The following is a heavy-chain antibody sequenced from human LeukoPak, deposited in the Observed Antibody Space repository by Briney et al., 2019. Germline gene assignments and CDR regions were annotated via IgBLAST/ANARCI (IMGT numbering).Heavy chain of an antibody. D-gene: IGHD6-13*01. Sequence: SETLSLTCTVSGGSISSYYWSWIRQPPGKGLEWIGYSYYSGSTNYNPSLKSRVTISVDTSKNQFSLKVISVTAADTAVYYCARSSGQLVWSAFDIWGQGTMVTVSS. CDR3: ARSSGQLVWSAFDI. CDR1: GGSISSYY. J-gene: IGHJ3*02. V-gene: IGHV4-59*01. CDR2: SYYSGST.